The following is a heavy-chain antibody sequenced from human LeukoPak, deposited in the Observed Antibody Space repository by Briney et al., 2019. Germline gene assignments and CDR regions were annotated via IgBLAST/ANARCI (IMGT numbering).Heavy chain of an antibody. J-gene: IGHJ3*02. CDR1: GGSISSYY. V-gene: IGHV4-30-4*08. Sequence: SETLSLTCTVSGGSISSYYWSWIRQPPGKGLEWIGYIYYSGSTYYNPSLKSRVTISVDTSKNQFSLKLSSVTAADTAVYYCARYLRKYDFWSGFDAFDIWGQGTMVTVSS. CDR2: IYYSGST. D-gene: IGHD3-3*01. CDR3: ARYLRKYDFWSGFDAFDI.